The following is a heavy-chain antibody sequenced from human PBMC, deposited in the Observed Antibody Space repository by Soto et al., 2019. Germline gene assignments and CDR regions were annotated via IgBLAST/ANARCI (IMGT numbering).Heavy chain of an antibody. Sequence: PGGSLRLSCTASGFTFGDYAMSWVRQAPGKGLEWVGFIRSKAYGGTTEYAASVKGRFTISRDDSKSIAYLQMNSLRADDTAVYYCVADYVATDTFDIWGQGTMVTVSS. CDR2: IRSKAYGGTT. CDR3: VADYVATDTFDI. D-gene: IGHD3-10*02. V-gene: IGHV3-49*04. CDR1: GFTFGDYA. J-gene: IGHJ3*02.